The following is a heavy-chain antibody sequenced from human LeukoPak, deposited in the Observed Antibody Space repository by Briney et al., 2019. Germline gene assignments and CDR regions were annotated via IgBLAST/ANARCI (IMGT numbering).Heavy chain of an antibody. J-gene: IGHJ4*02. D-gene: IGHD3-10*01. CDR3: ASSKGRYYGSGSYYN. Sequence: GASVKVSCKASGYTFTSYGISWVRQAPGQGLEWMGWISAYNGNTNYAQKLQGRVTMTTDTSTSTAYMELRSLRSDDTAVYYCASSKGRYYGSGSYYNWGQGTLVTVSS. V-gene: IGHV1-18*01. CDR2: ISAYNGNT. CDR1: GYTFTSYG.